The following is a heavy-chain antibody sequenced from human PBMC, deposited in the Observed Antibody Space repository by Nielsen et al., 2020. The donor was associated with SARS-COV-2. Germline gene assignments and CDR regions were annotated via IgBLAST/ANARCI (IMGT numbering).Heavy chain of an antibody. J-gene: IGHJ3*02. D-gene: IGHD3-9*01. Sequence: WVRQAPGQGLEWMGGIIPIFGTANYAQKFQGRVTITADESTSTAYMELSSLRSDDTAVYYCARVEFGYYDILTGYYLVYAFDIWGQGTMVTVSS. CDR2: IIPIFGTA. V-gene: IGHV1-69*01. CDR3: ARVEFGYYDILTGYYLVYAFDI.